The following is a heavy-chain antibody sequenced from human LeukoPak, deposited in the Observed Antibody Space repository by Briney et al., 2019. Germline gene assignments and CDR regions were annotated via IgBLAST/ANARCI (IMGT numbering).Heavy chain of an antibody. D-gene: IGHD3-10*01. CDR2: INHSGST. CDR1: GGSFSGYY. J-gene: IGHJ6*03. Sequence: PSETLSLTCAVYGGSFSGYYWSWIRQPPGKGLEWIGEINHSGSTNHNPSLKSRVTISVDTSKNQFSLKLSSVTAADTAVYYCARLQHRITMVRGVSSYYYMDVWGKGTTVTVSS. CDR3: ARLQHRITMVRGVSSYYYMDV. V-gene: IGHV4-34*01.